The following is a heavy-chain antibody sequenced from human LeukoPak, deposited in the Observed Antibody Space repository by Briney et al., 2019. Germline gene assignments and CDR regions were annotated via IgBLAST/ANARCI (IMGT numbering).Heavy chain of an antibody. D-gene: IGHD2-2*01. J-gene: IGHJ6*03. CDR1: GYTFTSYG. V-gene: IGHV1-18*01. CDR2: ISAYNGNT. CDR3: ARVVPAADYYYYYMDV. Sequence: ASVKVSCKASGYTFTSYGISWVRQAPGQGLEWMGWISAYNGNTNYAQKLQGRVTMTTDTSTSTAYMELRSLRSDDTAVYHCARVVPAADYYYYYMDVWGKGTTVTVSS.